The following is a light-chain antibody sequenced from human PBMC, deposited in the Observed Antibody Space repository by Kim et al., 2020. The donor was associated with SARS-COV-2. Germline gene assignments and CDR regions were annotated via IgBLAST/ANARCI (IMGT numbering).Light chain of an antibody. CDR1: SSDVGGYNY. V-gene: IGLV2-8*02. Sequence: QSALTQPPSASRSPGQSVTISCTGTSSDVGGYNYVSWYQQHRGKAPKLMIYEVSKRPSGVPDRFSGSKSGNTASLTVSGLQAEDEAEYYCSSFAVNKNNYVFGTGTKVTVL. CDR3: SSFAVNKNNYV. CDR2: EVS. J-gene: IGLJ1*01.